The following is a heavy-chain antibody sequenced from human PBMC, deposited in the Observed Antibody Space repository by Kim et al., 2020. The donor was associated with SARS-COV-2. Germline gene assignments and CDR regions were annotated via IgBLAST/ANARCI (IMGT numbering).Heavy chain of an antibody. Sequence: VKGPFPISRDNAKKTLYLQMNSLSAEDTAVYYCAKDPSSSTYYYYYYMDVWGKGTTVTVSS. J-gene: IGHJ6*03. D-gene: IGHD6-13*01. CDR3: AKDPSSSTYYYYYYMDV. V-gene: IGHV3-23*01.